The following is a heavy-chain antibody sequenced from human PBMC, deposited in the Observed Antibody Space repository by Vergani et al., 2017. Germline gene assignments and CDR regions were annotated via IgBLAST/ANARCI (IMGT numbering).Heavy chain of an antibody. D-gene: IGHD5-12*01. J-gene: IGHJ6*02. CDR1: GFTFNHYA. CDR2: ISGSGGST. Sequence: EVQLLESGGDLVQPGGSLRLSCAASGFTFNHYAMNWVRQAPGKGLEWVSGISGSGGSTYYAGSVKGRCTISRDSSKNTLYLQINSLSAGDTAVYYCAKAIPQNSGYDYLYYYHAMDVWCQGTTVTVSS. V-gene: IGHV3-23*01. CDR3: AKAIPQNSGYDYLYYYHAMDV.